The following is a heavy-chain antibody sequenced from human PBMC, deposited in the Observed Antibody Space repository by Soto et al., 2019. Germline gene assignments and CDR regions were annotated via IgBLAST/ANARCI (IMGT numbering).Heavy chain of an antibody. CDR1: GGSFSGYY. J-gene: IGHJ6*02. V-gene: IGHV4-34*01. Sequence: PSETLSLTCAVYGGSFSGYYWSWIRQPPGKGLEWIGEINHSGSTNYNPSLKSRVTISVDTSKNQFSLKLSSVTAADTAVYYCARGRSTMVRGVNSTYYYYYYGMDVWGQGTTVTVSS. CDR2: INHSGST. D-gene: IGHD3-10*01. CDR3: ARGRSTMVRGVNSTYYYYYYGMDV.